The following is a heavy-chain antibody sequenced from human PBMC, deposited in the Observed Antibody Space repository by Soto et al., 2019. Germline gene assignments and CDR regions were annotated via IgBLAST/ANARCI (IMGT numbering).Heavy chain of an antibody. J-gene: IGHJ4*02. Sequence: PGGSLRLSCAASGFTFSTYGMHWVRQAPGKGLEYVSAVSSDGGSTYYANSVKGRFTISRDNSKNTLYLQMGSLRAEDMAIYYCAARYCGRTSCFHFDYWGQGTLVTVSS. V-gene: IGHV3-64*01. CDR1: GFTFSTYG. CDR3: AARYCGRTSCFHFDY. CDR2: VSSDGGST. D-gene: IGHD2-2*01.